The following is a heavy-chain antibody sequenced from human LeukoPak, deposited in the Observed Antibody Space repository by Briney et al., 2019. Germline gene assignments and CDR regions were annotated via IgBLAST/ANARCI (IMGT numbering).Heavy chain of an antibody. D-gene: IGHD3-16*01. V-gene: IGHV3-23*01. CDR2: ITTSDGNT. Sequence: GGSLRLSCAASGFTFSSYTMSWVRQAPGKGLEWVSTITTSDGNTYYAGPVKGRFTISRDNSKNTLYLQMNSLRAEDTAVYYCAKQGGVDYYFDYWGQGTLVTVSS. J-gene: IGHJ4*02. CDR1: GFTFSSYT. CDR3: AKQGGVDYYFDY.